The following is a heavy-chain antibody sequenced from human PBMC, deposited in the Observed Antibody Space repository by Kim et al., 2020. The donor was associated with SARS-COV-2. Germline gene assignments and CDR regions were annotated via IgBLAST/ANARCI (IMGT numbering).Heavy chain of an antibody. J-gene: IGHJ4*02. D-gene: IGHD2-15*01. CDR1: GFNFTNYG. Sequence: GGSLRLSCVASGFNFTNYGMHWVRQAPGKGLEWVGIVSYEGRNTYYAGSVKGRFAISRDNSKNTLYLQMNSLRTEYTARYFCVKEAAFTTVVVDYYFDYWGQGTLVTVSS. V-gene: IGHV3-30*18. CDR2: VSYEGRNT. CDR3: VKEAAFTTVVVDYYFDY.